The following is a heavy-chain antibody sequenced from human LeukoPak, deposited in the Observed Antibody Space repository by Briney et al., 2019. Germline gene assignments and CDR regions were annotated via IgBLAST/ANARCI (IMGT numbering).Heavy chain of an antibody. J-gene: IGHJ4*02. Sequence: PGGSLRLSCVASGFTYSHNGMHWVRQAPGKGLEWVAFIQYDGNTIFYADSVKGRFTISRDNAKNSLYLQMNSLRAEDTAVYYCARVAEAAAFDSWGQGTLVTVSS. CDR3: ARVAEAAAFDS. CDR1: GFTYSHNG. CDR2: IQYDGNTI. V-gene: IGHV3-30*02. D-gene: IGHD6-13*01.